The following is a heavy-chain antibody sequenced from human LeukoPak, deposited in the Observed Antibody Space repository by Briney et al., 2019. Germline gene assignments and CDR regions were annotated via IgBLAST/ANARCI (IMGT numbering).Heavy chain of an antibody. CDR2: IKQDGSGK. J-gene: IGHJ4*02. CDR3: ARVGVEQQLEEYYFDY. CDR1: GFNLCWYW. D-gene: IGHD6-13*01. Sequence: GFLRLPCCGSGFNLCWYWMGWVRQGSGEGLEGGAHIKQDGSGKYYVDSVKGRFTISRDNAKNSLYLQMNSLRAEDTAVYYCARVGVEQQLEEYYFDYWGQGTPVTVSS. V-gene: IGHV3-7*03.